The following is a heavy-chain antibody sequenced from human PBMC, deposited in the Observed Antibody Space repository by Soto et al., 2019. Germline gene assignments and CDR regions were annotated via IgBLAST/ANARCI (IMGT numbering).Heavy chain of an antibody. D-gene: IGHD3-10*01. Sequence: QMQLVQSGADVQKPGSSVKVSCKVSGGTFSNFAITWLRQAPGQGPEWLGGIIPMFGSVAYARKFQDTVTITADTSTNTVHMEVASLKSGDTALYFCARVMIRDFGAADLGPLDLWGQGTLVTVSS. V-gene: IGHV1-69*06. J-gene: IGHJ5*02. CDR3: ARVMIRDFGAADLGPLDL. CDR1: GGTFSNFA. CDR2: IIPMFGSV.